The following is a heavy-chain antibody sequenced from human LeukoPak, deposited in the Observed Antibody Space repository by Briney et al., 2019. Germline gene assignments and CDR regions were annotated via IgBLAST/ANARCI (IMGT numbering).Heavy chain of an antibody. CDR3: ATYGSGSYYNPPLFDY. J-gene: IGHJ4*02. Sequence: PSGTLSLTCAASGGSISSNNWWSWVRQPPGKGLEWIGEIYHSGSTYYNPSLKSRVTISVDTSKNQFSLKLSSVTAADTAVYYCATYGSGSYYNPPLFDYWGQGTLVTVSS. V-gene: IGHV4-4*02. CDR1: GGSISSNNW. CDR2: IYHSGST. D-gene: IGHD3-10*01.